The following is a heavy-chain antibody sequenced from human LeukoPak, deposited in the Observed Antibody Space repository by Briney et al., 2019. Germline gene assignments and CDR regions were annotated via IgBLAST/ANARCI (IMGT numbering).Heavy chain of an antibody. D-gene: IGHD7-27*01. CDR2: FDPEDGET. V-gene: IGHV1-24*01. J-gene: IGHJ3*02. CDR1: ECTLSELS. Sequence: ASVKGSSKVSECTLSELSMHWVRQAPGKELEWMGGFDPEDGETIYAQKFQGRVTMTEDTSTDTAYMELSSLRSEDTAVYYCATDRTGDMGGYAFDIWGQGTMVTVSS. CDR3: ATDRTGDMGGYAFDI.